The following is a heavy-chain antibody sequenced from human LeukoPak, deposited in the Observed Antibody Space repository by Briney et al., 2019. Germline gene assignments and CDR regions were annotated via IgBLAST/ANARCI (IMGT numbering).Heavy chain of an antibody. CDR2: IYSSGTT. V-gene: IGHV3-66*01. CDR3: ARGYCGGDCPMDDDAFDI. J-gene: IGHJ3*02. D-gene: IGHD2-21*02. Sequence: GGSLRLSCAASGLTVSRNYMTWVRQAPGKGLEWVSTIYSSGTTYYAGSVKGRFAISRDSSKNTLYLQMNRLRADDTAVYYCARGYCGGDCPMDDDAFDIWGQGTAVTVSS. CDR1: GLTVSRNY.